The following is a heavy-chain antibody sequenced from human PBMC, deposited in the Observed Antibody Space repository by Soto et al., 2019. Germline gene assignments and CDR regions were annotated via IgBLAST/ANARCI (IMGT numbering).Heavy chain of an antibody. CDR3: ATVFDV. D-gene: IGHD4-17*01. CDR1: GFTFRSHR. J-gene: IGHJ4*02. Sequence: EVQLVESGGGLVQPGGSLRVSCAASGFTFRSHRIHWVRQAPGKGLEWVSRIDTDGGGTSYADSVKGRFTISTDNAENTVYRQMNGLRFEDTAVYYCATVFDVWGQGTLVTVSS. V-gene: IGHV3-74*01. CDR2: IDTDGGGT.